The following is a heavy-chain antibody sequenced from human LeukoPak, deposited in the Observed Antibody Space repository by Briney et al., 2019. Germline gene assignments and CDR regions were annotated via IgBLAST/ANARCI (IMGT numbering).Heavy chain of an antibody. CDR1: GYTFTSYY. V-gene: IGHV1-46*01. CDR2: ISPSGAST. J-gene: IGHJ3*02. Sequence: ASVKVSCKASGYTFTSYYMHGVRQAPGQGLEWMGIISPSGASTTYAQNFQGRVTMTRDMSTSTLYMELSSLKSEDTAVYYCARGSSRSPRDAFDIWGQGIMVTVSS. CDR3: ARGSSRSPRDAFDI.